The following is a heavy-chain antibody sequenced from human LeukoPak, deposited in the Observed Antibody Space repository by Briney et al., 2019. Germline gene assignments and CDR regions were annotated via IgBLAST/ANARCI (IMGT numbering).Heavy chain of an antibody. J-gene: IGHJ4*02. V-gene: IGHV3-48*03. Sequence: PGGSLRLSCAASGFTFSSYEMNWVRPAPGKGLEWVSYISSSGSTIYYADSVKGRFTISRDNAKNSLYLQMNSLRAEDTAVYYCARNSDFWSGYDYWGQGTLVTVSS. CDR1: GFTFSSYE. D-gene: IGHD3-3*01. CDR2: ISSSGSTI. CDR3: ARNSDFWSGYDY.